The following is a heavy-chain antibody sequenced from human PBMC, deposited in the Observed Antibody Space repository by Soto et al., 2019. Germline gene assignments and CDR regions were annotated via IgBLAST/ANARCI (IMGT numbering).Heavy chain of an antibody. CDR3: AADRRNGDYRYYYYGMDV. CDR2: IVVGSGNT. D-gene: IGHD4-17*01. J-gene: IGHJ6*02. CDR1: GFTFTSSA. Sequence: ASVKVSCKASGFTFTSSAVQWVRQARGQRLEWIGWIVVGSGNTNYAQKFQERVTITRDMSTSTAYMELSSLRSEDTAVYYCAADRRNGDYRYYYYGMDVWGQGTTVTVSS. V-gene: IGHV1-58*01.